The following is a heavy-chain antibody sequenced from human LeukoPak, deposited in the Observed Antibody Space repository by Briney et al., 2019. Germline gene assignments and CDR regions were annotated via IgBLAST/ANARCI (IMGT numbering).Heavy chain of an antibody. CDR2: MNPNSGNT. Sequence: ASVKVSCKASGYTFTSYDINWVRQATGQGLEWMGWMNPNSGNTGYAQKFQGRVTMTRNTSISTAYMELSSLRSEDTAVYYCARGSGASPFFGVVFSLDGYNWFDPWGQGTLVTVSS. CDR3: ARGSGASPFFGVVFSLDGYNWFDP. J-gene: IGHJ5*02. D-gene: IGHD3-3*01. CDR1: GYTFTSYD. V-gene: IGHV1-8*01.